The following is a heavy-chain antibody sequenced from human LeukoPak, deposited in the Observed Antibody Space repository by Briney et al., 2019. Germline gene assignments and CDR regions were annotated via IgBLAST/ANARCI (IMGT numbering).Heavy chain of an antibody. J-gene: IGHJ6*04. CDR3: AELGITMIGGV. V-gene: IGHV3-48*03. D-gene: IGHD3-10*02. CDR2: ISSSGSTI. Sequence: GSLRLSCAASGFTFSSYEMNWVRQAPGKGLEWVSYISSSGSTIYYADSVKGRFTISRDNAKNPLYLQMNSLRAEDTAVYYCAELGITMIGGVWGKGTTVTISS. CDR1: GFTFSSYE.